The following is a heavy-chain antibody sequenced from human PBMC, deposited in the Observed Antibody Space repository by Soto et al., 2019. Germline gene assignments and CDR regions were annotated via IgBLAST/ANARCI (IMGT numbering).Heavy chain of an antibody. CDR1: ADTFTGYT. CDR3: ARSRGSYYSNLDS. CDR2: VIPILGAS. V-gene: IGHV1-69*08. J-gene: IGHJ4*02. Sequence: QVQLVQSGAEVKKPGSSVKVSCKASADTFTGYTVTWVRQAPGQGLEWVGRVIPILGASNFAQKFQGRVTISEDKPTDTAYMFLTGLTSEDTAVYYCARSRGSYYSNLDSWGQGALVTVSS. D-gene: IGHD3-10*01.